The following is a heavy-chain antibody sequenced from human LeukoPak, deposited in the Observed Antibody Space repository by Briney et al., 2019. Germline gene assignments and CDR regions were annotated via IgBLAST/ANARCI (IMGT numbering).Heavy chain of an antibody. J-gene: IGHJ4*02. CDR3: ARDKGSRITMVRGLLGY. Sequence: PGGSLRLSCAASGFTFSTYWMHWVRQVPGKGLVWVSRINTDGGSTSYADSVRGRFTISRDNAKNTLYLQMNSLRAEDTAVYYCARDKGSRITMVRGLLGYWGQGTLVTVSS. V-gene: IGHV3-74*01. CDR1: GFTFSTYW. D-gene: IGHD3-10*01. CDR2: INTDGGST.